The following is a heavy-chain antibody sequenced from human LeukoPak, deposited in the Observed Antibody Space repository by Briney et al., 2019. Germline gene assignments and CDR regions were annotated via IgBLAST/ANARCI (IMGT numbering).Heavy chain of an antibody. V-gene: IGHV1-2*02. D-gene: IGHD1-26*01. J-gene: IGHJ4*02. CDR3: ARVGSGSYYAFDY. CDR1: GYTFTSYD. Sequence: ASVKVSCKASGYTFTSYDINWVRQATGQGLEWMGWINPNSGGTNYAQKFQGRVTMTRDTSISTAYMELSRLRSDDTAVYYCARVGSGSYYAFDYWGQGTLVTVSS. CDR2: INPNSGGT.